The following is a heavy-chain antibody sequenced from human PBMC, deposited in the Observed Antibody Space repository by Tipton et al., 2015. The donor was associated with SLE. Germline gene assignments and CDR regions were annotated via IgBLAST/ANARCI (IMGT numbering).Heavy chain of an antibody. D-gene: IGHD2-2*01. CDR2: IRFDGTFK. CDR3: AKEEPTQYASALSD. J-gene: IGHJ4*02. V-gene: IGHV3-30*02. Sequence: QVQLVQSGGGVVQPGGSLRLSCAASGFTFSSYGMHWVRQAPGKGLEWVAFIRFDGTFKYYTDSVKGRFTISRDNSKNTLYLQMNGLRPADTAVYYCAKEEPTQYASALSDWGQGTLVTVSS. CDR1: GFTFSSYG.